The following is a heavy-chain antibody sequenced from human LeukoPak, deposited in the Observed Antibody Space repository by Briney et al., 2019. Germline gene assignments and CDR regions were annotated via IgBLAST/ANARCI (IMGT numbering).Heavy chain of an antibody. Sequence: SQTLSLTCSVSGGSISSGSYDWSWIRQPAGKGREWIGRIYTSVSTNYNPSLKSRVTISVDTSKNQFSLKLSSVTAADTAVYYCARDGADAFDIWGQGTMVTVSS. CDR3: ARDGADAFDI. CDR1: GGSISSGSYD. D-gene: IGHD3-16*01. V-gene: IGHV4-61*02. J-gene: IGHJ3*02. CDR2: IYTSVST.